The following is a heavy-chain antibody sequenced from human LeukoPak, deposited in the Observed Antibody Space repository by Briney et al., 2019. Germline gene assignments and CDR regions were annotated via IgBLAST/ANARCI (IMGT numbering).Heavy chain of an antibody. D-gene: IGHD3-22*01. CDR1: GFTFSSYA. V-gene: IGHV3-30-3*02. CDR3: AKHIYAVVSIQQ. CDR2: ISYDGSNK. Sequence: GGSLRLSCAASGFTFSSYAMHWVRQAPGKGLEWVAVISYDGSNKYYADSVKGRFTISRDDSTNTLYLEMSSLKTEDTAVYYCAKHIYAVVSIQQWGQGTLVTVSS. J-gene: IGHJ1*01.